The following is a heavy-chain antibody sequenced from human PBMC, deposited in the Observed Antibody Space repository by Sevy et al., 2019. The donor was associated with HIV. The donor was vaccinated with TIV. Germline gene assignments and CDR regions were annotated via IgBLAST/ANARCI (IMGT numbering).Heavy chain of an antibody. CDR3: ITDPGYRGYDEEVINYYYYGMDV. Sequence: GGSLRLSCAASGFTFSSAWMSWVRLAPGKGLEWVGRIKSKTDGGTIDYAAPVKGRFTISREDSKNTLYLQMNGLKTVDPAVYYCITDPGYRGYDEEVINYYYYGMDVWGQGTTVTVSS. CDR2: IKSKTDGGTI. D-gene: IGHD5-12*01. J-gene: IGHJ6*02. V-gene: IGHV3-15*01. CDR1: GFTFSSAW.